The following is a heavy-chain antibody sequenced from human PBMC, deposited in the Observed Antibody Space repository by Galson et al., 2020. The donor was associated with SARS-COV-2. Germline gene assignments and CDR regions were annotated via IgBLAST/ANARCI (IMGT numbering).Heavy chain of an antibody. CDR2: IYYSGST. CDR1: GGSISSSRYY. V-gene: IGHV4-39*01. D-gene: IGHD5-18*01. J-gene: IGHJ4*02. Sequence: SETLSLTCTVSGGSISSSRYYWGWIRQPPGKGPEWIGSIYYSGSTYYNPSLKSRVTISVDTSKNQFSLKLSSVTAADTAVYYCARSERGYSYGSVDYWGQGTLVTVSS. CDR3: ARSERGYSYGSVDY.